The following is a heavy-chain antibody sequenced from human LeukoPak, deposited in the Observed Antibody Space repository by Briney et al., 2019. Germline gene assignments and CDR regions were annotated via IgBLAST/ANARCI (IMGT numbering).Heavy chain of an antibody. D-gene: IGHD4-17*01. CDR1: GFTFSNYA. Sequence: GGSLRLSCAASGFTFSNYAMHWVRQAPGKGLEWVANIKQDGSEKYYVDSVKGRFTISRDNAKNSLYLQMNSLRAEDTAVYYCARDSEYGDYALDYWGQGTLVTVSS. V-gene: IGHV3-7*01. CDR2: IKQDGSEK. CDR3: ARDSEYGDYALDY. J-gene: IGHJ4*02.